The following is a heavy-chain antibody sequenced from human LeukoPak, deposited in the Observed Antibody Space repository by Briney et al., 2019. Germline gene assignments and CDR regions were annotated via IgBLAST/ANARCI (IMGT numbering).Heavy chain of an antibody. J-gene: IGHJ4*02. CDR2: ISYDGSNK. Sequence: GGSLRLSCAASGFTFSTYAMTWVRQAPGKGLEWVAFISYDGSNKYYADSVKGRFTISRDNSKNTLFLQMNSLRAEDTAVYYCARNAYSSDWSGDFDYWGQGTLVTVSS. CDR3: ARNAYSSDWSGDFDY. CDR1: GFTFSTYA. V-gene: IGHV3-30*04. D-gene: IGHD6-19*01.